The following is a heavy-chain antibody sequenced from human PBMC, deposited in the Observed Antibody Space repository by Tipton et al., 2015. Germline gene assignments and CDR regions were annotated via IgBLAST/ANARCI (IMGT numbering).Heavy chain of an antibody. V-gene: IGHV4-4*02. Sequence: SLRLSCVVSGGSITNEHWWSWVRQPPGKGLEWIGSISHSGNTYYNPSLKSRVTMSRDTSKNQFSLNLKSVTAADTAVYYCARRCGADCYWGYYFDHWGQGTLVNVSS. D-gene: IGHD2-21*01. J-gene: IGHJ4*02. CDR1: GGSITNEHW. CDR3: ARRCGADCYWGYYFDH. CDR2: ISHSGNT.